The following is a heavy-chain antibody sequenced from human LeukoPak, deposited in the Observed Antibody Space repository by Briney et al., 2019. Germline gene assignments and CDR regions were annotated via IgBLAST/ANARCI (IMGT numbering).Heavy chain of an antibody. Sequence: PGGSLRLSCATSDFTFSDFGMHWVRQAPGKGLEWVANIKQDGSEQYYVDSVKGRLTISRDNAKNSLYLQMISLGAEDTAVYYCARLGEKADFDYWGQGSLVTVSS. V-gene: IGHV3-7*01. J-gene: IGHJ4*02. CDR2: IKQDGSEQ. CDR3: ARLGEKADFDY. CDR1: DFTFSDFG. D-gene: IGHD3-16*01.